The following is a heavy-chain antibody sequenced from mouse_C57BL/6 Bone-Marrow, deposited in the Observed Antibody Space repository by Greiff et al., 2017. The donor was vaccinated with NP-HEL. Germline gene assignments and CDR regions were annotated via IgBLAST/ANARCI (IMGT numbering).Heavy chain of an antibody. D-gene: IGHD2-5*01. J-gene: IGHJ3*01. Sequence: QVQLQQPGPELVKPGASVKISCKASGYAFSSSWMNWVKQRPGKGLEWIGRIYPGDGDTNYNGKFKGKATLTADKSSSTAYMQLSSLTSEDSAVYFCARYSNYPWFAYWGQGTLVTVSA. CDR3: ARYSNYPWFAY. V-gene: IGHV1-82*01. CDR1: GYAFSSSW. CDR2: IYPGDGDT.